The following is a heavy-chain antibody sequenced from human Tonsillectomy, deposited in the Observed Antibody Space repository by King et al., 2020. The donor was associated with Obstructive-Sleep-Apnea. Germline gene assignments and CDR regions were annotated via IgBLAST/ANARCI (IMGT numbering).Heavy chain of an antibody. CDR1: GFTFSSYA. D-gene: IGHD6-13*01. V-gene: IGHV3-23*04. J-gene: IGHJ4*02. CDR3: AKDFSSSWYYFDY. CDR2: ISGSGGGS. Sequence: QLVQSGGGLVQPGGSLRLSCAASGFTFSSYAMSWVRQAPGKGLEWVSFISGSGGGSDYADSVKGRFTITRDNSKNTLYLQMNSLVAEDPAVYYCAKDFSSSWYYFDYWGQGTLVTVSS.